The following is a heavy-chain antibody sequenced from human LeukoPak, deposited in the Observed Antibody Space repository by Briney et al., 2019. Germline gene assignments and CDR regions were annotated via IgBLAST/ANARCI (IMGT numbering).Heavy chain of an antibody. D-gene: IGHD3-16*02. Sequence: SQTLSLTCAISGDSVSSNSAAWNWIRQSPSRGLEWLGRTYYRSKWYNDYAVSVKSRITINPDTSKNQFSLQLNSVTPEDTAVYYCARGPYDYAWGSYRYADFDYWGQGTLVTVSS. J-gene: IGHJ4*02. CDR1: GDSVSSNSAA. CDR3: ARGPYDYAWGSYRYADFDY. CDR2: TYYRSKWYN. V-gene: IGHV6-1*01.